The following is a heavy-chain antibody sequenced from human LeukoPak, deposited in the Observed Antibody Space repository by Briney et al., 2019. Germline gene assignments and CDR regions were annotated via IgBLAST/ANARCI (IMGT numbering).Heavy chain of an antibody. J-gene: IGHJ4*02. CDR1: GFNFNNYW. D-gene: IGHD3-3*01. Sequence: RSLRLSCVASGFNFNNYWMHWVRQAPGKGLVWVSRVNSDGSTTTYADSVKGRFTISRDNAKNTLYLQMNSLRAEDTAVYYCARVDHYDFWSGYSYYFDYWGQGTLVIVSS. CDR3: ARVDHYDFWSGYSYYFDY. CDR2: VNSDGSTT. V-gene: IGHV3-74*01.